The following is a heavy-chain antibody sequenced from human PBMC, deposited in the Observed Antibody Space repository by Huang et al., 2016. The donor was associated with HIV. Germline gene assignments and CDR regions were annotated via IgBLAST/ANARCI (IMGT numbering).Heavy chain of an antibody. J-gene: IGHJ4*02. D-gene: IGHD4-17*01. CDR1: GYTFTNYD. CDR3: ARSAYGDLDY. CDR2: MNPNTGNT. Sequence: QVHLVQSGAEVKKPGASVKVSCKASGYTFTNYDINWVRQAPGRGREGMGGMNPNTGNTGFAQGFQGRVTMTRKTSITTAYMELTSLTSEDTAVYYCARSAYGDLDYWGLGTLVIVSS. V-gene: IGHV1-8*02.